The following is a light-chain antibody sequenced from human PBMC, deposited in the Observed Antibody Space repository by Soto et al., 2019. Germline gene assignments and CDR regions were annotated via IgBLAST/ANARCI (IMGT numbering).Light chain of an antibody. CDR2: EVN. Sequence: QSALTQPPSASGSPGQSVTISCTGTSSDVGGYNFVSWYQQHPGKAPKLMIEVNKRPSGVPDRFSGSKSGNTASLTVSGLQAEDEADYYCSSYVGTNVVFGGGTKVTVL. J-gene: IGLJ2*01. CDR3: SSYVGTNVV. CDR1: SSDVGGYNF. V-gene: IGLV2-8*01.